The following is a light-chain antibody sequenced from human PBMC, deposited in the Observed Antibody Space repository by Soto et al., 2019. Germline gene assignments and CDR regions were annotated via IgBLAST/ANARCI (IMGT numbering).Light chain of an antibody. CDR1: QSVSSIY. CDR3: QQYGSSALT. J-gene: IGKJ4*01. V-gene: IGKV3-20*01. Sequence: IWLPPSPGTLSLTRGERSTLSCRASQSVSSIYLAWYQQKPGQAPRLLIYGASSRPTGIPDRFSGSGSGTDFTLTISRLEPEDFAVYYCQQYGSSALTFGGGTKVDIK. CDR2: GAS.